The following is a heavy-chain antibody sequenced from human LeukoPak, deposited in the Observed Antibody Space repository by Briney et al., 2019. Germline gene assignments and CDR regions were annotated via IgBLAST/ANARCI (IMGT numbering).Heavy chain of an antibody. J-gene: IGHJ4*02. CDR3: ARFTSYYDSSGYYPPDY. V-gene: IGHV1-24*01. D-gene: IGHD3-22*01. CDR2: FDPEDGET. Sequence: ASVKVSCKVSGYALTELSMHWVRQAPGKGLEWMGGFDPEDGETIYAQKFQGRVTMTEDTSTDTAYMELSSLRSEDTAVYYCARFTSYYDSSGYYPPDYWGQGSLVTVSS. CDR1: GYALTELS.